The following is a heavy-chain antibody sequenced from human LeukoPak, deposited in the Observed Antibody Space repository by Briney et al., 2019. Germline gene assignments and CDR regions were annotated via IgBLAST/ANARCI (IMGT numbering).Heavy chain of an antibody. J-gene: IGHJ4*02. CDR1: GFTFSSYA. V-gene: IGHV3-23*01. CDR3: AKMGEYDFWSGYYPNIDY. D-gene: IGHD3-3*01. CDR2: ISGSGGST. Sequence: GGSLRLSCAASGFTFSSYAMSWVRQAPGKGLEWVSAISGSGGSTYYADSVKGRFTISRDNSKNTLYLQMNSLRAEDTAVYYCAKMGEYDFWSGYYPNIDYWGQGTLVTVSS.